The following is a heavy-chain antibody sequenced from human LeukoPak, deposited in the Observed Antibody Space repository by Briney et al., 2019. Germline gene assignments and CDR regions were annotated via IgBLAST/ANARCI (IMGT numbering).Heavy chain of an antibody. D-gene: IGHD2-21*02. V-gene: IGHV3-21*06. CDR1: GFTFSRYS. J-gene: IGHJ3*02. Sequence: GGSLRLSCAASGFTFSRYSMNWVRRAPGKGLEWVSFISSSSSYIYYVDSVKGRFTISRHNAKNSLYLQMNSLRAEDTAVYYCARSTGGDWYAFDIWGLGTMVTVSS. CDR3: ARSTGGDWYAFDI. CDR2: ISSSSSYI.